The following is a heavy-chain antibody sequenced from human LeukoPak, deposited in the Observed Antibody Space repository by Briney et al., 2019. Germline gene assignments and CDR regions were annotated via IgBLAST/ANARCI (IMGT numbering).Heavy chain of an antibody. Sequence: PGGSLRLSCAASGFTFSSYAMSWVRQAPGKGLEWVSAISGNGGSTYYADSVKGRFTISRDNSKNTLYLQMNSLRAEDTAVYYCAKAPCSSTNCYYFDYWGQGTLVTVSS. CDR2: ISGNGGST. CDR3: AKAPCSSTNCYYFDY. V-gene: IGHV3-23*01. J-gene: IGHJ4*02. D-gene: IGHD2-2*01. CDR1: GFTFSSYA.